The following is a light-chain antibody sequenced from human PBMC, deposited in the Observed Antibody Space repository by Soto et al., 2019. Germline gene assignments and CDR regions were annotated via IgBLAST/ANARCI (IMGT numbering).Light chain of an antibody. CDR2: EVS. V-gene: IGLV2-14*01. CDR1: SSDVGGYNY. CDR3: SSYTSSSTLLV. J-gene: IGLJ1*01. Sequence: QSVLTQPASVSGSPGQSITISCTGTSSDVGGYNYVSWYQQHPGKAPKLMIHEVSNRPSGVSNRFSGSKSGNTASLTISGLQAEDEADYYCSSYTSSSTLLVFGTGTKVTVL.